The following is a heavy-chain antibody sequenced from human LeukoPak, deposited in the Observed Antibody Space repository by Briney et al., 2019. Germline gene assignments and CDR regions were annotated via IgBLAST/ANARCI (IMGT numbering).Heavy chain of an antibody. D-gene: IGHD6-13*01. CDR1: GXSFTTYC. J-gene: IGHJ4*02. CDR2: IYPGDSDT. V-gene: IGHV5-51*01. CDR3: ATGRGDIAAGIGY. Sequence: GESLKISFKGSGXSFTTYCIGWVRQMPGKGLEWMGIIYPGDSDTRYSPSFQGQVTISADKSINTAHLQWSSLKASDTAMYYCATGRGDIAAGIGYWGQGTLVTVSS.